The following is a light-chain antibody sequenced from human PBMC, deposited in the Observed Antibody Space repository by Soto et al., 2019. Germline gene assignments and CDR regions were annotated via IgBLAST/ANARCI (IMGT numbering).Light chain of an antibody. Sequence: QSVLTQPASVSGSLGQSITISCTGTSRDVGSYDYVSWYRRHPGDAPKLMIFGVSNRPSGVSNRFSGSRSGDTVSLTISGLQADDEADYYCTTYTSSTSSYVFGVGTKVTVL. V-gene: IGLV2-14*01. CDR1: SRDVGSYDY. CDR3: TTYTSSTSSYV. CDR2: GVS. J-gene: IGLJ1*01.